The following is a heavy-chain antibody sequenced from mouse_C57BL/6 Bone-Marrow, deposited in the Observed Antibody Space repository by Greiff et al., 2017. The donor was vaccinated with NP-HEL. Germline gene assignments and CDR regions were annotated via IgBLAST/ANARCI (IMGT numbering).Heavy chain of an antibody. D-gene: IGHD2-12*01. V-gene: IGHV5-4*01. CDR1: GFTFSSYA. J-gene: IGHJ2*01. CDR3: ARDRSYDYFDY. CDR2: ISDGGSYT. Sequence: EVQRVESGGGLVKPGGSLKLSCAASGFTFSSYAMSWVRQTPEKRLEWVATISDGGSYTYYPDNVKGRFTISRDNAKNNLYLQMSHLKSEDTAMYYCARDRSYDYFDYWGQGTTLTVSS.